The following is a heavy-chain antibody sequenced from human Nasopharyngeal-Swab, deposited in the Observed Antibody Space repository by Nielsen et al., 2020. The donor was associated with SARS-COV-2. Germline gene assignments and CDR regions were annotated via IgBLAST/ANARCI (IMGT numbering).Heavy chain of an antibody. CDR2: ISGSGGTT. D-gene: IGHD3-10*01. Sequence: GESLKISCAASGFTFSSYAMSWVRQAPGKGLEWVSAISGSGGTTYYADSVKGRFTISRDNSKKTLYLQMNSLRAEDTAVYYCAKDRRADGYYYGSGSLDYWGQGTLVTVSS. V-gene: IGHV3-23*01. CDR1: GFTFSSYA. J-gene: IGHJ4*02. CDR3: AKDRRADGYYYGSGSLDY.